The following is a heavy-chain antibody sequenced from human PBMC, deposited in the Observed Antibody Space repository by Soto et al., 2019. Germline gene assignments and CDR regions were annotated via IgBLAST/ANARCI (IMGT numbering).Heavy chain of an antibody. CDR3: ARGITMVRGLIIDYFDY. CDR1: GFTFSNYA. D-gene: IGHD3-10*01. CDR2: ISYDGSNK. V-gene: IGHV3-30-3*01. J-gene: IGHJ4*02. Sequence: QVQLVESGGGVVQPGRSLRLSCAASGFTFSNYAMHWVRQAPGKGLEWVAVISYDGSNKYYADSVKGRFTISRDNSKNTLYLKMNSLRAEDTAVYYCARGITMVRGLIIDYFDYWGQGTLVTVSS.